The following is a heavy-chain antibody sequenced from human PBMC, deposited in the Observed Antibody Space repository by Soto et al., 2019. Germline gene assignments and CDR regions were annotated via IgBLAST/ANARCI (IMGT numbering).Heavy chain of an antibody. CDR3: ARALGSIAFGFDY. D-gene: IGHD3-16*01. V-gene: IGHV4-31*03. CDR1: GGSISSGGYY. Sequence: SETLSLTYTVSGGSISSGGYYWSLIRQHPGKGLEWIGYIYYSGSTYYNPSLKSRVTISVDTSKNQFSLELSSVTAADTAVYYCARALGSIAFGFDYWGQGTLVTVSS. J-gene: IGHJ4*02. CDR2: IYYSGST.